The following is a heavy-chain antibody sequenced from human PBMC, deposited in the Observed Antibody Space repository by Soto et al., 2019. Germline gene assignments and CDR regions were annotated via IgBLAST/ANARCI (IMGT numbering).Heavy chain of an antibody. CDR2: ISSSSSTI. D-gene: IGHD3-22*01. Sequence: SGGSLRLSCAASGFTFSSYSMNWVRQAPGKGLEWVSYISSSSSTIYYADSVKGRFTISRDNAKNSLYLQMNSLRAEDTAVYYCARDAYDSSGYYIYFDYWGQGTLVTVSS. J-gene: IGHJ4*02. CDR1: GFTFSSYS. V-gene: IGHV3-48*01. CDR3: ARDAYDSSGYYIYFDY.